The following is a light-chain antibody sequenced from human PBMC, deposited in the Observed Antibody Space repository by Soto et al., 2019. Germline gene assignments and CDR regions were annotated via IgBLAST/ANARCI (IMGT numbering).Light chain of an antibody. V-gene: IGLV2-8*01. Sequence: QSALTQPPSASGSPGQSVTISCTGTSSDVGDYNYVSWYQQHPGKAPKLMIYEVSKRPSGVPDRFSGSKSGNTASLTVSGPQAEDEADYYCSSYAGSNNFVFGGGTKLTVL. CDR1: SSDVGDYNY. CDR2: EVS. J-gene: IGLJ2*01. CDR3: SSYAGSNNFV.